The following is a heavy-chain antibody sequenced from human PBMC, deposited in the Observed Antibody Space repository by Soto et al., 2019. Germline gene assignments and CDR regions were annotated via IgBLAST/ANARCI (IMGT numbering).Heavy chain of an antibody. CDR1: GGTFSSYA. J-gene: IGHJ6*02. Sequence: SVKVSCKASGGTFSSYAISWVQQAPGQGLEWMGGIIPIFGTANYAQKFQGRVTITADESTSTAYMELSSLRSEDTAVYYCARAVARGSSWTPNYYGMDVWGQGTTVTVSS. CDR2: IIPIFGTA. V-gene: IGHV1-69*13. CDR3: ARAVARGSSWTPNYYGMDV. D-gene: IGHD6-13*01.